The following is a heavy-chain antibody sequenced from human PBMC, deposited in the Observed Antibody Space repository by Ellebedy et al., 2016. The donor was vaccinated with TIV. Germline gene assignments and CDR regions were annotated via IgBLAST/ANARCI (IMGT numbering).Heavy chain of an antibody. V-gene: IGHV1-18*01. Sequence: ASVKVSCXASGFTSSTYGISWVRQAPGQGLEWVGWISGYNGDTNYAQRLQGRVTMTTDTSTNTTYMELRSLTSDDTAVYYCAREYGSGRLASLFVWGRGTLVTVSS. J-gene: IGHJ2*01. D-gene: IGHD3-10*01. CDR1: GFTSSTYG. CDR3: AREYGSGRLASLFV. CDR2: ISGYNGDT.